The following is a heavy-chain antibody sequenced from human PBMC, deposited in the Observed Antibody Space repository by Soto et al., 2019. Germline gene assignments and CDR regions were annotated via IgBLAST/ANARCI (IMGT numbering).Heavy chain of an antibody. J-gene: IGHJ6*03. CDR2: IIPILGIA. D-gene: IGHD3-10*01. V-gene: IGHV1-69*02. Sequence: SVKVSCKASGGTFSSYTISWVRQAPGQGLEWMGRIIPILGIANYAQKFQGRVTITADKSTSTAYMELSSLRSEDTAVYYCAGGTNYYGSGSYINYYYYYMDVWGKGTTVTVSS. CDR1: GGTFSSYT. CDR3: AGGTNYYGSGSYINYYYYYMDV.